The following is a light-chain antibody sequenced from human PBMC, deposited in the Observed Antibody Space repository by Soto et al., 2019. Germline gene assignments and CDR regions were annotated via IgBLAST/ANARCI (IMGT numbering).Light chain of an antibody. CDR3: QQYGSSPVYT. CDR2: GAA. J-gene: IGKJ2*01. Sequence: ELVLTKSPATLSLSPGERATLSSRARQSVSSSYLAWYQQKPDQAPRLLVYGAASRATGISDRLSGSGSGTDFTLTIVRLGAEDFAVYCCQQYGSSPVYTFGQETKLQIK. V-gene: IGKV3-20*01. CDR1: QSVSSSY.